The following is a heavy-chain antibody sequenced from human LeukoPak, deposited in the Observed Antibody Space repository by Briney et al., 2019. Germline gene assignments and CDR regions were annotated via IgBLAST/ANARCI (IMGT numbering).Heavy chain of an antibody. CDR2: IYYSGST. CDR1: GGSISSGGYY. J-gene: IGHJ6*02. V-gene: IGHV4-31*03. D-gene: IGHD7-27*01. CDR3: ARAALGTYYYYGMDV. Sequence: SETLSLTCTVPGGSISSGGYYWSWIRQHPGKGLEWIGYIYYSGSTYYNPSLKSRVTISVDTSKNQFSLKLSSVTAADTAVYYCARAALGTYYYYGMDVWGQGTTVTVSS.